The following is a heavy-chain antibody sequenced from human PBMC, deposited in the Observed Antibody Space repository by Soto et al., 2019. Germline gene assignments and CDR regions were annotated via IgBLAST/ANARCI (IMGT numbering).Heavy chain of an antibody. Sequence: EVQLLESGGGLVQPGGSLRLSCAASGFTFSSYAMSWVRQAPGKGLEWVSAISGSGGSTYYADSVKGRFTISRDNSKNTLYLQMNSQRAEDTAVYYCAKGGYCTNGVCSGYYYMDVWGKGTTVTVSS. V-gene: IGHV3-23*01. CDR1: GFTFSSYA. CDR2: ISGSGGST. CDR3: AKGGYCTNGVCSGYYYMDV. J-gene: IGHJ6*03. D-gene: IGHD2-8*01.